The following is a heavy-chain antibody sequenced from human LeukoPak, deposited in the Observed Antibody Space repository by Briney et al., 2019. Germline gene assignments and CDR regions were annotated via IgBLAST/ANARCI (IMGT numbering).Heavy chain of an antibody. CDR1: GFTFGDHA. Sequence: GSLRLSCTAFGFTFGDHARGWVRQAQGKGLEWVGFIRSKAYRGTTEYAASVEGRFTISRDDSKSIAYLQMNSPKTEDTAVYYCTRGPIQLWLYYGMDVWGQGTTVIVSS. D-gene: IGHD5-18*01. CDR3: TRGPIQLWLYYGMDV. CDR2: IRSKAYRGTT. V-gene: IGHV3-49*04. J-gene: IGHJ6*02.